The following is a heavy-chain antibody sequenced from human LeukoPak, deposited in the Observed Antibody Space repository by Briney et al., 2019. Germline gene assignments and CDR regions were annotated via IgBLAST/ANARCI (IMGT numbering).Heavy chain of an antibody. V-gene: IGHV3-7*01. D-gene: IGHD6-13*01. CDR2: IKQDGSEK. J-gene: IGHJ4*02. CDR3: ARAPSAAAGTPHFDY. Sequence: GRSLRLSCAASGFTFSSYWMSWVRQAPGKGLEWVANIKQDGSEKYYVDSVKGRFTISRDNARNSLYLQMNSLRAEDTAVYYCARAPSAAAGTPHFDYWGQGTLVTVSS. CDR1: GFTFSSYW.